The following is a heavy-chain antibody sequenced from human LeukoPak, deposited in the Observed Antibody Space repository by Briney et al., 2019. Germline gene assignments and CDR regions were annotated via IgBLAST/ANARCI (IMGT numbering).Heavy chain of an antibody. Sequence: GESLKISCKGSGYPFTGYYMHWVRQAPGQGLEWMGWINPNSGGTIYAQKLQGRVTMTRDTSISTAYMELSRLRSDDTAVYYCAREMVTPYYYGMDVWGQGTTVTASS. V-gene: IGHV1-2*02. J-gene: IGHJ6*02. CDR1: GYPFTGYY. CDR3: AREMVTPYYYGMDV. CDR2: INPNSGGT. D-gene: IGHD2-21*02.